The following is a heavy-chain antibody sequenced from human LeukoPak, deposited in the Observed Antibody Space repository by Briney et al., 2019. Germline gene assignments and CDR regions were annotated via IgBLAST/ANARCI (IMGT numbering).Heavy chain of an antibody. J-gene: IGHJ4*02. V-gene: IGHV3-30*02. CDR3: AKWDVDTAMSGDY. Sequence: GGSLTLSCAASGFTFSSYGMLWVRQAPGKGLEWVAFIRYDGSNKYHADSVKGRFTISRDNSKNTLYLQMNSLRAEDTAVYYCAKWDVDTAMSGDYWGQGTLVTVSS. CDR2: IRYDGSNK. CDR1: GFTFSSYG. D-gene: IGHD5-18*01.